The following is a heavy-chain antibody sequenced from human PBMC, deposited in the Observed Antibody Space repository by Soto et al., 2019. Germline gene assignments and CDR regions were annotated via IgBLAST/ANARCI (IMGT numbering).Heavy chain of an antibody. Sequence: VASVKVSCKASGGTFSSYAISWVRQAPGQGLEWMGGIIPIFGTANYAQKFQGRVTITADESTSTAYMELSSLRSEDTAVYYCTIDLKQQLVLGAFDIWGQGTMVTVSS. CDR2: IIPIFGTA. V-gene: IGHV1-69*13. CDR3: TIDLKQQLVLGAFDI. D-gene: IGHD6-13*01. J-gene: IGHJ3*02. CDR1: GGTFSSYA.